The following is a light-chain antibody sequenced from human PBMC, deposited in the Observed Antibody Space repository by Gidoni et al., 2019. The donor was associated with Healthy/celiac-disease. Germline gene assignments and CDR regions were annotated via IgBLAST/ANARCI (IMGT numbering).Light chain of an antibody. CDR1: QSISSW. CDR3: QQYNSYRT. J-gene: IGKJ1*01. V-gene: IGKV1-5*01. Sequence: DIQMTQSPSTLSASVGDRVTINCRASQSISSWLAWYQQKPGKAPKLLIYDASSLESGVPSRFSGSGSGTEFTLTISSLQPDDFATYYCQQYNSYRTFGQGTKVEIK. CDR2: DAS.